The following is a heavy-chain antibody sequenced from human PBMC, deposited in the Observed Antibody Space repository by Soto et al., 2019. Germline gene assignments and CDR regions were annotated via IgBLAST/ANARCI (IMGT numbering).Heavy chain of an antibody. CDR2: IYYRGST. CDR1: CVSVSSGSYY. J-gene: IGHJ6*02. D-gene: IGHD1-26*01. CDR3: ARVMGAPTKSAYYYGMDV. V-gene: IGHV4-61*01. Sequence: SETLSLTCTVSCVSVSSGSYYWSWIRQPPGEGLEWIGYIYYRGSTNYNPSLKSRVTISVDTSKNQFSLKLSSVTAADTAVYYCARVMGAPTKSAYYYGMDVWGQGTTVTVS.